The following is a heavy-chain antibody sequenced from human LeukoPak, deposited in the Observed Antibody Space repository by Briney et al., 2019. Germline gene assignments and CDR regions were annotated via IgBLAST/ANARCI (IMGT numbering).Heavy chain of an antibody. Sequence: GGSLRLSCAASGFTFSSYGMHWVRQAPGKGLEWVAVIWYDGSNKYYADSVKGRFTISRDNSKNTLYLQMNSLRAEDTAVYYCAAAYFGVDQYYYGLDVWGQGTTVTVSS. D-gene: IGHD3-3*01. V-gene: IGHV3-33*01. CDR1: GFTFSSYG. J-gene: IGHJ6*02. CDR2: IWYDGSNK. CDR3: AAAYFGVDQYYYGLDV.